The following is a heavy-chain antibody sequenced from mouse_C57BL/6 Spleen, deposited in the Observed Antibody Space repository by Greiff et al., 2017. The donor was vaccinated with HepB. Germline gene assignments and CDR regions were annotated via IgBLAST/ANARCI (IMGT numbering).Heavy chain of an antibody. D-gene: IGHD1-3*01. CDR1: GYTFTDYY. Sequence: VKLQESGAELVRPGASVKLSCKASGYTFTDYYINWVKQRPGQGLEWIARIYPGSGNTYYNEKFKGKATLTAEKSSSTAYMQLSSLTSEDSAVYFCARRDYNDYWGQGTTLTVSS. J-gene: IGHJ2*01. CDR3: ARRDYNDY. CDR2: IYPGSGNT. V-gene: IGHV1-76*01.